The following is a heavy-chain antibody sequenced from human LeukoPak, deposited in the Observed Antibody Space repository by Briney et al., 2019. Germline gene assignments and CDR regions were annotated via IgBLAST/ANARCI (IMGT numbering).Heavy chain of an antibody. CDR1: GGSISSSSYY. J-gene: IGHJ4*02. CDR2: IFYSGST. CDR3: ARGGGATRIDY. V-gene: IGHV4-39*07. Sequence: PSETLSLTCTVSGGSISSSSYYWGWIRQPPGKWLEWIASIFYSGSTYYNPSLKSRVTISVDTSKNQFSLKLTSVTAADTAVYYCARGGGATRIDYWGQGTLVTVSS. D-gene: IGHD5-12*01.